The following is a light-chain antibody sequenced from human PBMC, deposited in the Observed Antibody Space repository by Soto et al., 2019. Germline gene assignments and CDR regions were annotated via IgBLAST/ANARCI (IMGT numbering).Light chain of an antibody. CDR2: DAS. CDR1: QNINNNY. V-gene: IGKV3-20*01. J-gene: IGKJ1*01. Sequence: VLTHSPGTLALSPWGRATLSRRASQNINNNYLAWYQHKPGQAPRLLIYDASSRATGIPDRFSGSGSGTDFTLTISRLEPEDFAVYYCQQYGSSGTFGQGTKVDI. CDR3: QQYGSSGT.